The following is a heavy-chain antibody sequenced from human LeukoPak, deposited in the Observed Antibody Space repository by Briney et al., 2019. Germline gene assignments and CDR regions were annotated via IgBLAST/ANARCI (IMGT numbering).Heavy chain of an antibody. CDR1: GFTFSSYS. Sequence: GGSLRLSCAASGFTFSSYSMNWVRQAPGKGLEWVSSISSSSSYIYYADSVKGRFTISRDNAKNSLYLQMNSLRAEDTAVYYCARDRDYDILTGYYPRGQYFDYWGQGTLVTVSS. V-gene: IGHV3-21*01. J-gene: IGHJ4*02. D-gene: IGHD3-9*01. CDR3: ARDRDYDILTGYYPRGQYFDY. CDR2: ISSSSSYI.